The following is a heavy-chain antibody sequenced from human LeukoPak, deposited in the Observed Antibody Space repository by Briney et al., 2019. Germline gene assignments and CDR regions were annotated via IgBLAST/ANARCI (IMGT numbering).Heavy chain of an antibody. J-gene: IGHJ3*02. V-gene: IGHV3-21*01. D-gene: IGHD1-26*01. Sequence: PGGSLRLSCAASGFTFSSYSMNWVRQAPGKGLEWVSSISSSSSYIYYADSVKGRFTISRDNAKNSLYLQMNSLRAEDTAVYYCARGAIVGATEWGAFDIWGQGTMVTVSS. CDR3: ARGAIVGATEWGAFDI. CDR2: ISSSSSYI. CDR1: GFTFSSYS.